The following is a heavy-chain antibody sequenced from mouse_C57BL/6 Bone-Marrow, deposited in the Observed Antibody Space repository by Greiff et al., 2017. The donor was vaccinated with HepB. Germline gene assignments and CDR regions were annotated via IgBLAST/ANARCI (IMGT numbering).Heavy chain of an antibody. J-gene: IGHJ4*01. D-gene: IGHD4-1*01. Sequence: EVQGVESGGGLVKPGGSLKLSCAASGFTFSDYGMHWVRQAPEKGLEWVAYISSGSSTIYYADTVKGRFTISRDNAKNTLFLQLTSLRYEDTSMYYGANNWGGDYNAMDYGGQGNSVTVSS. CDR2: ISSGSSTI. CDR3: ANNWGGDYNAMDY. CDR1: GFTFSDYG. V-gene: IGHV5-17*01.